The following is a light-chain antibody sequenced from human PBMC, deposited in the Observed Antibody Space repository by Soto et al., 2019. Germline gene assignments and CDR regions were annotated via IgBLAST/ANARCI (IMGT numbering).Light chain of an antibody. CDR1: QSVSNW. V-gene: IGKV1-5*03. CDR2: KAS. J-gene: IGKJ1*01. CDR3: QHYNGYRWT. Sequence: DIQMTQSPSTLSASVGDRVTITCRASQSVSNWLAWYQQKPGKAPKILIYKASSLESGVPSRFSGSGSGTEFTPTISSLRPDDFATYYCQHYNGYRWTFGQGTKV.